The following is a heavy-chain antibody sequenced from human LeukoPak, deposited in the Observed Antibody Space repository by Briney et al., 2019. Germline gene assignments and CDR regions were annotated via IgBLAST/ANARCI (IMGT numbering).Heavy chain of an antibody. CDR3: AKDLVWFGESATYYFDY. CDR2: IRYDGSNK. CDR1: GFTFGSYG. J-gene: IGHJ4*02. Sequence: GGSLRLSCAASGFTFGSYGMHWVRQAPGKGLEWVAFIRYDGSNKYYADSVKGRFTISRDNSKNTLYLQMNSLRAEDTAVYYCAKDLVWFGESATYYFDYWGQGTLVTVSS. V-gene: IGHV3-30*02. D-gene: IGHD3-10*01.